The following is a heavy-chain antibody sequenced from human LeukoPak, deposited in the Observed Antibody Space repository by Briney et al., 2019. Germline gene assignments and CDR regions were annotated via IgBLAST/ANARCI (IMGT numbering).Heavy chain of an antibody. CDR3: AKVPGSYSYSSFDY. Sequence: PSETLSLTCTVSGGSISSYYWSWIRQPPGKGLEWIGYIYYSGSTNYNPSLKSRVTISVDTSKNQFSLKLSSVTAADTAVYYCAKVPGSYSYSSFDYWGQGTLVTVSS. D-gene: IGHD2/OR15-2a*01. V-gene: IGHV4-59*01. CDR1: GGSISSYY. CDR2: IYYSGST. J-gene: IGHJ4*02.